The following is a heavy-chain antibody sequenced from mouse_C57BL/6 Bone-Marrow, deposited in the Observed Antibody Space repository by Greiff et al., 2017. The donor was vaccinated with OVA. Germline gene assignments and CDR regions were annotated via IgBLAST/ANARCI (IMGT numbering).Heavy chain of an antibody. CDR3: AREGYGFDY. J-gene: IGHJ2*01. D-gene: IGHD3-1*01. CDR1: GYTFTDYY. V-gene: IGHV1-76*01. Sequence: VQLQQSGAELVRPGASVKLSCKASGYTFTDYYINWVKQRPGQGLEWIARIYPGSGNTYYNEKFKGKATLTAEKSSSTAYMQLSSLTSEDAAVYFWAREGYGFDYWGQGTTLTVSS. CDR2: IYPGSGNT.